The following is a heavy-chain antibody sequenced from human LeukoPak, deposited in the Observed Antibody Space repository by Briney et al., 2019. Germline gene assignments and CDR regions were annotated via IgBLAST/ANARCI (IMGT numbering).Heavy chain of an antibody. Sequence: GGSLRLSCAASGFTFSSYSMNWVRQAPGKGLEWVSSISSSSSYIYSADSVKGRFTISRDNAKNSLYLQVNSLRAEDTAVYYCARVTTVLTNYYYYDMDVWGQGTTVTVSS. CDR3: ARVTTVLTNYYYYDMDV. V-gene: IGHV3-21*01. D-gene: IGHD4-23*01. CDR1: GFTFSSYS. J-gene: IGHJ6*02. CDR2: ISSSSSYI.